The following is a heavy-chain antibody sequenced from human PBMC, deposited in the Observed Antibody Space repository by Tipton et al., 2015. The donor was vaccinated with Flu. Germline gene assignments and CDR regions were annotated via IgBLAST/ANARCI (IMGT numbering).Heavy chain of an antibody. CDR2: IYTSGGS. CDR3: ARGSGSGTFMIFDF. D-gene: IGHD3-10*01. Sequence: TLSLTCSLSGGSISDYYYTWIRQPPGKGLEWIGRIYTSGGSKYNPSLRGRLTMSVDASKREFSLKLSSVTAADTAVYYCARGSGSGTFMIFDFWGQGMLVTVSS. J-gene: IGHJ4*02. CDR1: GGSISDYY. V-gene: IGHV4-4*07.